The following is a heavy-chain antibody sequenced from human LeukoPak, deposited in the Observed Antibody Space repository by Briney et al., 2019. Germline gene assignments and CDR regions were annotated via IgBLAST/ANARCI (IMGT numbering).Heavy chain of an antibody. J-gene: IGHJ5*02. CDR3: ARDRAAGSDWLDP. Sequence: PSGTLSLTCTVSGGSFGLYHWSWIRQPPGKGLEWIGYIFYNGSTKYNMSLKSRLTISIDTSKNQFSLKLSSVTAADTAVYYCARDRAAGSDWLDPWGQGTLVTVSS. CDR1: GGSFGLYH. CDR2: IFYNGST. V-gene: IGHV4-59*01. D-gene: IGHD3-10*01.